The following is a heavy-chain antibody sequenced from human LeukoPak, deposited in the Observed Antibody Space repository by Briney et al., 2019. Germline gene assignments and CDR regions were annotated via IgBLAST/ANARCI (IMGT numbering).Heavy chain of an antibody. D-gene: IGHD2-15*01. Sequence: ASVKVSCKASGYTFTSYYMHWVRQAPGQGLEWMGIINPSGGSTSYAQKFQGRVTMTRGTSTSTVYMELSSLRSEDTAVYYCAREGLPYCSGGSCFDWGQGTLVTVSS. CDR2: INPSGGST. CDR1: GYTFTSYY. CDR3: AREGLPYCSGGSCFD. V-gene: IGHV1-46*01. J-gene: IGHJ4*02.